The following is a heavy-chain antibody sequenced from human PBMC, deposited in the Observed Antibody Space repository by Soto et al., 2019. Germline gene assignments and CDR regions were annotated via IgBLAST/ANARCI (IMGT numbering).Heavy chain of an antibody. V-gene: IGHV3-74*01. CDR1: GFTFSSYW. CDR3: ASDAAYCGGDCYSAY. D-gene: IGHD2-21*02. CDR2: INSDGSST. J-gene: IGHJ4*02. Sequence: PGGSLRLSCAASGFTFSSYWMHWVRQAPGKGLVWVSRINSDGSSTSYADSVKGRFTISRDNAKNTLYLQMNSLRAEDTAVYYCASDAAYCGGDCYSAYWGQGTLVTVSS.